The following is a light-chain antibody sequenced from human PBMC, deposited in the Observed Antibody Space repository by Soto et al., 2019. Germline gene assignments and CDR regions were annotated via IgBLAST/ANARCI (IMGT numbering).Light chain of an antibody. CDR3: QQYNSYFQT. CDR1: QSIGRW. CDR2: DAS. V-gene: IGKV1-5*01. J-gene: IGKJ1*01. Sequence: DIQMTQSPSTLSASVGDRVSITCRASQSIGRWLAWYQQKSGKAPKLLIYDASGLESGVPSRFSGSGSGTEFTLTISSLQPDDVATYYFQQYNSYFQTFGQGTKVEIK.